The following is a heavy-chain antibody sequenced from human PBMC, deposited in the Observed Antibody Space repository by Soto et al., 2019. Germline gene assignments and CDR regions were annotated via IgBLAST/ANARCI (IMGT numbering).Heavy chain of an antibody. J-gene: IGHJ4*02. CDR3: ARLPKGSVVTG. CDR2: ISSTGDDI. V-gene: IGHV3-21*01. D-gene: IGHD2-21*02. Sequence: VQLMESGGGLVYPGASLRLACETSGFSFRDHSMNWVRQAPGQGLQWVSYISSTGDDIHYADSVKGRFTVSRDNAKNALFLQMNSLRADDSAIYYCARLPKGSVVTGWGQGTLVTVSS. CDR1: GFSFRDHS.